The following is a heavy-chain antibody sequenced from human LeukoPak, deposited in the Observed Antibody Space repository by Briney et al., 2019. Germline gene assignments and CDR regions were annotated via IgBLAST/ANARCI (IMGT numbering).Heavy chain of an antibody. CDR3: ARRTRYYYYMDV. V-gene: IGHV3-11*04. CDR2: ISSSGSTI. J-gene: IGHJ6*03. CDR1: GFTFSDYY. Sequence: GGSLRLSCAASGFTFSDYYMSWIRQAPGKGLEWVSYISSSGSTIYYADSVKGRFTISRDNAKNSLYLQMNSLRAEDTTVYYCARRTRYYYYMDVWGKGTTVTVSS.